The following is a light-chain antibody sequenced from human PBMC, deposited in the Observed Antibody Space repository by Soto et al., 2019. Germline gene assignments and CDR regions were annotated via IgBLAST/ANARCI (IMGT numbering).Light chain of an antibody. Sequence: QTVVTQEPSFSVSPGRTVTLTCGLSSGSVSTSYFPSWYQQTPGQAPRTLIYNTNTRSSGVPDRFSGSILGTKAALTITGAQADDESDYYCVLFVGSGIWVFGGGTQLPVL. CDR2: NTN. V-gene: IGLV8-61*01. CDR3: VLFVGSGIWV. CDR1: SGSVSTSYF. J-gene: IGLJ3*02.